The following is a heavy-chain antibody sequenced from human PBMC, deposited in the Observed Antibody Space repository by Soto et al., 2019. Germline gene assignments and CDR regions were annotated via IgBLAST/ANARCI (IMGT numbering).Heavy chain of an antibody. CDR3: AREKRTWDSSRGSFDV. CDR1: GFSCSSYA. CDR2: ISFAGNNT. D-gene: IGHD1-1*01. Sequence: QVQLVESGVRVVQPGGSLRLSCAASGFSCSSYAMHWGRQAPGKGLEWAAVISFAGNNTHYADSVKDRFTISRDNSQNAVYMHMVSLRPEDTSVYSCAREKRTWDSSRGSFDVWGQGTMVTVSS. J-gene: IGHJ3*01. V-gene: IGHV3-30-3*01.